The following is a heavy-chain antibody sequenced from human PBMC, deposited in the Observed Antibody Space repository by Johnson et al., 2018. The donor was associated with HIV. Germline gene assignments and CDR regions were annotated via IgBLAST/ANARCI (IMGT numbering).Heavy chain of an antibody. CDR1: GFTFSSYG. D-gene: IGHD2-15*01. CDR3: AMGGVHCSGGSCYSRNAFDI. Sequence: VHLVESGGGVVQPGRSLRLSCAASGFTFSSYGMHWVRQAPGEGLEWVAVTSNDGTNTYYADSVKGRFTISRDNSKNTLYLEMNSLRAEDTAMYYCAMGGVHCSGGSCYSRNAFDIWGQGTMVTVSS. J-gene: IGHJ3*02. V-gene: IGHV3-30*03. CDR2: TSNDGTNT.